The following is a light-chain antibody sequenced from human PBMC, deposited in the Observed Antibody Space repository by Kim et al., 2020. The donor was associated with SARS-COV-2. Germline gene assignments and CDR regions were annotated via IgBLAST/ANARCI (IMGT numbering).Light chain of an antibody. J-gene: IGLJ3*02. CDR3: NSRDSSGNHLNWV. V-gene: IGLV3-19*01. CDR1: SLRSNY. CDR2: GKN. Sequence: GQPVRITCQGDSLRSNYASWYQQKPRQAPVLVIYGKNNRPSGIPDRFSGSSSGNTASLTITGAQAEDEADYYCNSRDSSGNHLNWVFGGGTQLTVL.